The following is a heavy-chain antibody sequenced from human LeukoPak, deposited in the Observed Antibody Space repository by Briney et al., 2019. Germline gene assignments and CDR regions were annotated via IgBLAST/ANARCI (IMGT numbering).Heavy chain of an antibody. CDR3: ARTSHYVDIAATIPYGIYYFDY. V-gene: IGHV3-48*01. CDR2: ISSSSRTI. D-gene: IGHD5-12*01. J-gene: IGHJ4*02. Sequence: GGSLRLSCAASGFTFSRYSMNWVRQAPGKGLEWVSYISSSSRTIHYADSVKGRFTISRDNAKNSLYLQMNSLRAEDTAVYYCARTSHYVDIAATIPYGIYYFDYWGQGTLVTVSS. CDR1: GFTFSRYS.